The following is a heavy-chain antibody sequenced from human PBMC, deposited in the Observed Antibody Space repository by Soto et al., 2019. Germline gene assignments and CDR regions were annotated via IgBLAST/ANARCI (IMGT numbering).Heavy chain of an antibody. J-gene: IGHJ5*02. CDR2: IIPIFGTA. Sequence: QVQLVQSGAEVKKPGSSVKVSCKASGGTFSSYAISWVRQAPGQGLEWMGEIIPIFGTANYAQKFQGRVTITADESTSTADMEVSSLRSEDTAVYYCARDRGPSSGYYPYWFDPWGQGTLVTVSS. CDR1: GGTFSSYA. CDR3: ARDRGPSSGYYPYWFDP. V-gene: IGHV1-69*12. D-gene: IGHD3-22*01.